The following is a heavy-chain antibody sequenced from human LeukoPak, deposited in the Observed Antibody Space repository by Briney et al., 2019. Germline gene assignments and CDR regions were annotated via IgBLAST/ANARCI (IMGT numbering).Heavy chain of an antibody. D-gene: IGHD1-1*01. CDR2: IIPILGIA. CDR1: GGTFSSYA. V-gene: IGHV1-69*04. J-gene: IGHJ5*02. CDR3: ASTNEGVPNWFDP. Sequence: SVKVSFKASGGTFSSYAISWVRQAPGQGLEWMGRIIPILGIANYAQKFQGRVTITADKSTSTAYMELSSLRSEDTAVYYCASTNEGVPNWFDPWGQGTLVTVSS.